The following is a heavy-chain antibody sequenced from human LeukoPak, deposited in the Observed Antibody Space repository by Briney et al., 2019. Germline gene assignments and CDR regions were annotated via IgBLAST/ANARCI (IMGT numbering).Heavy chain of an antibody. Sequence: ASVKVSCKASGYTFTSYAMHWVRQAPGQRLEWMAWFHAGNGNTKYSQKFQGRLTITRDTSASTAYMELSSLTSEDTAVYYCARDQTYSGSGIYTYFDYWGQGILVTVSS. CDR1: GYTFTSYA. CDR3: ARDQTYSGSGIYTYFDY. CDR2: FHAGNGNT. D-gene: IGHD3-10*01. V-gene: IGHV1-3*01. J-gene: IGHJ4*02.